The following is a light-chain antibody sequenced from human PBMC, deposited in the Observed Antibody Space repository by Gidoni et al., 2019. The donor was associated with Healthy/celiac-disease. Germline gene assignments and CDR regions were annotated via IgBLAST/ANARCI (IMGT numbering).Light chain of an antibody. CDR3: QKYNSAPLT. CDR1: QGISNY. Sequence: DIQLTHSPSSLSASVGDRVTLTCRASQGISNYLAWYQQKPGKVPKLLIYAASTLQSGVPSRFSGSGSGTDFTLTISSLQPEDVATYYWQKYNSAPLTFXGXTKVEIK. J-gene: IGKJ4*01. CDR2: AAS. V-gene: IGKV1-27*01.